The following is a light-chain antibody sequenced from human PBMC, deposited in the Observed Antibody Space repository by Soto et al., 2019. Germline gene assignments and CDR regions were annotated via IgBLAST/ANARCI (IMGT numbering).Light chain of an antibody. V-gene: IGKV3-20*01. CDR2: GAS. J-gene: IGKJ2*01. CDR1: QSVSSY. CDR3: QQYSSSPYT. Sequence: EIVLTQSPGTLSLSPGERVTLSCRASQSVSSYLAWYQQRPGQAPRLLIFGASSRATGIPDRFSGSGSGTDFTLTISRRDPEDFAGYYCQQYSSSPYTYGQGTNQEIK.